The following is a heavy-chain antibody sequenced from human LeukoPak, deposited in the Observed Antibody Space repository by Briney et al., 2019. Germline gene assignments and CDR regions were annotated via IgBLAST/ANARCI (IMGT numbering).Heavy chain of an antibody. CDR1: GGSFSGYY. CDR3: ARDINSGYYYGSGDFDY. Sequence: KSSETLSLTCAVYGGSFSGYYWSWIRQPPGKGLEWIGRIYTSGSTNYNPSLKSRVTISVDTSKNQFSLKLSSVTAADTAVYYCARDINSGYYYGSGDFDYWGQGTLVTVSS. J-gene: IGHJ4*02. V-gene: IGHV4-59*10. D-gene: IGHD3-10*01. CDR2: IYTSGST.